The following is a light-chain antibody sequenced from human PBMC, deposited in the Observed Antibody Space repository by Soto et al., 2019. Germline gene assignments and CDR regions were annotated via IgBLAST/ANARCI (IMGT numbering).Light chain of an antibody. CDR1: QSAGID. V-gene: IGKV3-11*01. CDR3: QQRSNWPRT. CDR2: DVS. Sequence: EIVMTQSPATVPVSPGERVTLSCRASQSAGIDLAWYQQKPGQAPRLLIYDVSNRATGIPARFSGSGSGTDFTLTISSLEPEDFAVYYCQQRSNWPRTFGQGTKVDIK. J-gene: IGKJ1*01.